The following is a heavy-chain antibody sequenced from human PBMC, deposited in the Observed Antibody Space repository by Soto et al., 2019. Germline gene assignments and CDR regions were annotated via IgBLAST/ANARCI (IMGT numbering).Heavy chain of an antibody. CDR1: GDSISNYY. V-gene: IGHV4-59*08. CDR3: ARHLWVGSSWYLGAFDI. Sequence: QVQLQESGPGLVKPSETLSLTCTVSGDSISNYYWSWIRQPPGKGLEWIGYIYYSGSTNYNPSLKSRVTKSVDTAKNQFSLKLSSVTAADTAVYYCARHLWVGSSWYLGAFDIWGQGTMVTVSS. J-gene: IGHJ3*02. CDR2: IYYSGST. D-gene: IGHD6-13*01.